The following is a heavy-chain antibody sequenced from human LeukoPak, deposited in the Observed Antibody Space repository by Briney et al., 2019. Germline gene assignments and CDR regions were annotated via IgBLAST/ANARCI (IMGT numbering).Heavy chain of an antibody. CDR2: IRYDGSNK. Sequence: GGSLRLSCAASGFTFSSYEMNWVRQAPGKGLEWVAFIRYDGSNKYYADSVKGRFTISRDNSKNTLYLQMNSLRAEDTAVYYCAKGGESSSWTGYYYYMDVWGKGTTVTISS. CDR3: AKGGESSSWTGYYYYMDV. CDR1: GFTFSSYE. J-gene: IGHJ6*03. D-gene: IGHD6-13*01. V-gene: IGHV3-30*02.